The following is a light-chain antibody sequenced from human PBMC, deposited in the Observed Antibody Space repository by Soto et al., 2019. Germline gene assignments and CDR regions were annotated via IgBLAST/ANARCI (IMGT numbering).Light chain of an antibody. J-gene: IGKJ2*01. CDR3: QQYDNPPYT. CDR1: QDISNY. CDR2: DAS. Sequence: DIQMTQSPSSLSASVGDRVTITCHASQDISNYLSWYQQKPGKAPKLLIYDASNLETGVPSRFSGSGSGTDFTFTISSLRPEDIATYYCQQYDNPPYTFGQGTKLEIK. V-gene: IGKV1-33*01.